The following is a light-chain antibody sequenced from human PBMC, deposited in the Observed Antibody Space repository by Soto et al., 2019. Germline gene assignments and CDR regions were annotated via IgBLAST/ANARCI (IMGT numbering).Light chain of an antibody. CDR3: QQYGTSPLT. V-gene: IGKV3-20*01. Sequence: EIVLTQSPGTLSLSPGEGATVSCRASQSVASSHLAWYRQKPGQTPRLLIYGASGRATGIPDRFSGSGSGTDFTLTISRLEPEDFAIYYCQQYGTSPLTFGGGTKVDIK. CDR1: QSVASSH. CDR2: GAS. J-gene: IGKJ4*01.